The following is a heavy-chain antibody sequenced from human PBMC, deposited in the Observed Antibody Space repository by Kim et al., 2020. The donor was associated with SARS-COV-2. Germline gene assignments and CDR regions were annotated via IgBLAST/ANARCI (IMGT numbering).Heavy chain of an antibody. CDR1: GGSFSGYY. J-gene: IGHJ5*02. V-gene: IGHV4-34*01. CDR3: ARAGLRYFDWPATSTNWFDP. Sequence: SETLSLTCAVYGGSFSGYYWSWIRQPPGKGLEWIGEINHSGSTNYNPSLKSRVTISVDTSKNQFPLKLSSVTAADTAVYYCARAGLRYFDWPATSTNWFDPWGQGTLVTVSS. CDR2: INHSGST. D-gene: IGHD3-9*01.